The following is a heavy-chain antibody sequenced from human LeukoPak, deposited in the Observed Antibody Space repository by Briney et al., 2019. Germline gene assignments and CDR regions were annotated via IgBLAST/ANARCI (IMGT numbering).Heavy chain of an antibody. V-gene: IGHV3-23*01. CDR3: AKDSSGRGFYGSGSIWAPREATFNYFDY. CDR2: ISGSGGST. J-gene: IGHJ4*02. D-gene: IGHD3-10*01. Sequence: GGSLRLSCAASGFTFSSYAMSWVRQAPGKGLEWVSAISGSGGSTYYADSVKGRFTISRDNSKNTLYLQMNSLRAEDTAVYYCAKDSSGRGFYGSGSIWAPREATFNYFDYWGQGTLVTVSS. CDR1: GFTFSSYA.